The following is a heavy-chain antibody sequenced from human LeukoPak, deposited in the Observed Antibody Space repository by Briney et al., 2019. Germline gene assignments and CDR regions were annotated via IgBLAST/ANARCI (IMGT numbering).Heavy chain of an antibody. D-gene: IGHD5-18*01. J-gene: IGHJ3*02. CDR1: GFTFSSYA. Sequence: GGSLRLSCAASGFTFSSYAMSWVGQAPGKGLEGVSAISGCGGSIYYADSVKGRFTISRDNSKNTLYLQMNSLRAEDTALYYCAKDFKVVDTQLAPPDAVEIWGQGTMVTVSS. CDR3: AKDFKVVDTQLAPPDAVEI. CDR2: ISGCGGSI. V-gene: IGHV3-23*01.